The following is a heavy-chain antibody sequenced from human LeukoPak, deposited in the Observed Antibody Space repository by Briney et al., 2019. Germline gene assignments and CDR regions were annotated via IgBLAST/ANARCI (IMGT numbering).Heavy chain of an antibody. J-gene: IGHJ5*02. CDR2: INPNSGGT. Sequence: GASVTVSFKSSVYTFTVYYMHWVRQAPGQGLEWMGWINPNSGGTNYAQKFQGRVTMTRDTSISTAYMELSRLRSDDTAVYYCAREVAGTRGWFDPWGQGTLVTVSS. CDR1: VYTFTVYY. D-gene: IGHD6-19*01. V-gene: IGHV1-2*02. CDR3: AREVAGTRGWFDP.